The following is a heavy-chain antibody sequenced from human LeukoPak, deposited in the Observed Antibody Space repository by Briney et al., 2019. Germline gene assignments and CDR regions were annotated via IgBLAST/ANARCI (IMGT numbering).Heavy chain of an antibody. V-gene: IGHV1-69*13. Sequence: ASVKVSCKASGGTFISYAISWVRQAAGQGLEWMGGIIPIFGRANYAQKVQGSVTITPDQSTRTAYMELSSLRSEDTAVYYCATHYEGMVVAATRWSEYGAFDIWGQGTMVTVSS. CDR2: IIPIFGRA. J-gene: IGHJ3*02. CDR1: GGTFISYA. D-gene: IGHD2-15*01. CDR3: ATHYEGMVVAATRWSEYGAFDI.